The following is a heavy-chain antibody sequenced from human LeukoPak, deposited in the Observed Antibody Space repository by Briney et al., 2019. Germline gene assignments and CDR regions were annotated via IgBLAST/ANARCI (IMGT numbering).Heavy chain of an antibody. J-gene: IGHJ4*02. V-gene: IGHV3-43*02. CDR2: ISGNGGST. D-gene: IGHD2/OR15-2a*01. CDR1: GFTFDDYA. Sequence: GGSLRLSCAASGFTFDDYAMHWVRQAPGKGLEWVSLISGNGGSTYYADSVKDRFTISRDNSKNSLYLQMNSLRTEDTALYYCAKVNIGYFDYWGQGTLVTVSS. CDR3: AKVNIGYFDY.